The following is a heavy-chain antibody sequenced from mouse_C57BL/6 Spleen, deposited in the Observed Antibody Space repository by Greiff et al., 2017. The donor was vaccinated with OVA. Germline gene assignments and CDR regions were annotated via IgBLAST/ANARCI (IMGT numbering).Heavy chain of an antibody. CDR2: INPSNGGT. CDR1: GYTFTSYW. V-gene: IGHV1-53*01. Sequence: VQLQQPGTELVKPGASVKLSCKASGYTFTSYWMHWVKQRPGQGLEWIGKINPSNGGTNYNEKFKSKATLTVDKSSSTAYMQLSSLTSEDSAVYYCARSYYDFYGNSDYWGQGTTLTVSS. CDR3: ARSYYDFYGNSDY. D-gene: IGHD2-1*01. J-gene: IGHJ2*01.